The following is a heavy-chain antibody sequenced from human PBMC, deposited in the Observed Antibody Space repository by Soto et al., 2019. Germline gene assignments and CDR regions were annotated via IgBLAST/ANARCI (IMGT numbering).Heavy chain of an antibody. Sequence: GSLRLSCAASGFSFSSYGMHWVRQAPGKGLEWVAVISYDGSNKYYADSVKGRFTISRDNSKNTLYLQMNSLRAEDTAVYYCAKDLPYTYYYDSSGPDPWGQGT. CDR2: ISYDGSNK. D-gene: IGHD3-22*01. J-gene: IGHJ5*02. V-gene: IGHV3-30*18. CDR3: AKDLPYTYYYDSSGPDP. CDR1: GFSFSSYG.